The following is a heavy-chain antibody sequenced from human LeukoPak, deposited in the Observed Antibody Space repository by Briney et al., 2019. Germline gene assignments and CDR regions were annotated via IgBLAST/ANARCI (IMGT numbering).Heavy chain of an antibody. Sequence: PSETLSLTCTVSGGSISSYYWTWIRQPAGKGLEWIGRIYSSGRTNYNPSLKSRVTMSADTSKNQFSLKLSSVTAADTAVYYCARVYYYYYMDVWGKGTTVTVSS. CDR3: ARVYYYYYMDV. V-gene: IGHV4-4*07. CDR2: IYSSGRT. J-gene: IGHJ6*03. CDR1: GGSISSYY.